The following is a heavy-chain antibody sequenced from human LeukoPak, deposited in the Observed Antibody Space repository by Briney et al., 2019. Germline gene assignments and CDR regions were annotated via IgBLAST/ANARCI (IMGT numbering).Heavy chain of an antibody. D-gene: IGHD3-10*01. CDR1: GFTFSSYT. V-gene: IGHV3-21*04. Sequence: PGGSLRLSCAASGFTFSSYTMNWVRQAPGKGLEWVSSISSSSYIYYADSVKGRFTISRDNAKNSLYLQMNSLRAEDTAVYYCARQSRSYYGHYFDYWGQGTLVTVSS. CDR3: ARQSRSYYGHYFDY. CDR2: ISSSSYI. J-gene: IGHJ4*02.